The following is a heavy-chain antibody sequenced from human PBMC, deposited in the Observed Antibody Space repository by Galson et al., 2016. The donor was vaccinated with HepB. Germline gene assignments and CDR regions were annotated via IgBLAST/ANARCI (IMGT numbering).Heavy chain of an antibody. V-gene: IGHV3-73*01. CDR3: TRPIWAEGYYYGMDV. CDR1: GFTFSDYA. D-gene: IGHD2-2*02. J-gene: IGHJ6*02. Sequence: SLRLSCAASGFTFSDYAMHWVRQASGKGLEWVGRIRSKANSYATAYAASVKGRFTISRDDSKNTAYLQMNSLKTEDTAVYYCTRPIWAEGYYYGMDVWGQGTTVTVSS. CDR2: IRSKANSYAT.